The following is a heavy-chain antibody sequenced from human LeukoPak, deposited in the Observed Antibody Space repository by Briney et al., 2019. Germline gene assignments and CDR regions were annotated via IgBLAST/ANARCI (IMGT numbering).Heavy chain of an antibody. V-gene: IGHV3-53*01. CDR3: ARLYSSGWFYFDY. D-gene: IGHD6-19*01. J-gene: IGHJ4*02. Sequence: GGSLRLSCAASGFTVSSNYMSWVRQAPGKGLEWVSVIYSGGSTYYADSVKGRFTISRDNSKNTLYLQMNSLRAEDTAVYYCARLYSSGWFYFDYWGQGTLVTVPS. CDR1: GFTVSSNY. CDR2: IYSGGST.